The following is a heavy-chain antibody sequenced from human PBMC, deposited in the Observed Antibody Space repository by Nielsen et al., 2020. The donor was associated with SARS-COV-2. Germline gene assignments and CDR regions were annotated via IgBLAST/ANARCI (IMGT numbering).Heavy chain of an antibody. CDR3: AIPAFVVLPAATWFDT. V-gene: IGHV4-39*01. J-gene: IGHJ5*02. D-gene: IGHD2-2*01. CDR2: SFFGGTN. Sequence: SETLSLTCTVAGDSVSSSNFYWAWIRQSPGKGLEWIGTSFFGGTNYYNPALKRRVSISLDTSKNQVPLRLTSVTAADTAMYYCAIPAFVVLPAATWFDTWGQGVSVTVSS. CDR1: GDSVSSSNFY.